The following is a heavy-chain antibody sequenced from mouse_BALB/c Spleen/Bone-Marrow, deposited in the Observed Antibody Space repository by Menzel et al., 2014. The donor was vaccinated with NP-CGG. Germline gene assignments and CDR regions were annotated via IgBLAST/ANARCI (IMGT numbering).Heavy chain of an antibody. CDR3: ARGSSYFDY. D-gene: IGHD1-1*01. J-gene: IGHJ2*01. CDR1: GFTFSDYY. V-gene: IGHV5-4*02. CDR2: ISDGGSYT. Sequence: EVKLVESGGGLVKPGGSLKLSCVASGFTFSDYYMYWVRQTPEKRLEWVATISDGGSYTYYPDSVKGRFTISRDNAKNNLYLQMSSLKSEDTAMYYCARGSSYFDYWGQGTTLTVSS.